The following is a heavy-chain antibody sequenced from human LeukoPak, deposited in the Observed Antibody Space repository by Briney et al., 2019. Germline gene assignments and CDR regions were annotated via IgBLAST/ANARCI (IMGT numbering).Heavy chain of an antibody. V-gene: IGHV4-34*01. Sequence: SETLSLTCAVYGGSFSDYYWSWIRQPPGKGLEWIGEVNHSGSTNYNPSLKSRVSISVDTSKNQFSLKLSSVTAADTAVYYCARAGSSSLFDYWGQGTLVTVSS. J-gene: IGHJ4*02. D-gene: IGHD6-6*01. CDR1: GGSFSDYY. CDR3: ARAGSSSLFDY. CDR2: VNHSGST.